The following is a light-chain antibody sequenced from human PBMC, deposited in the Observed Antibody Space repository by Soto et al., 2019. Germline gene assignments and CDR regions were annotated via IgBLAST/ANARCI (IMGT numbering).Light chain of an antibody. CDR1: QTITSY. V-gene: IGKV1-39*01. Sequence: DIQMTQSPSSMAASVGDRVTITCRASQTITSYLNWYQQKPGKAPKLLIYAATSLQSGVPSRFSGSGSGTDFTLTINGLQPEDFTTYYCQQSYSTPQTFGQGTTVDIK. J-gene: IGKJ1*01. CDR2: AAT. CDR3: QQSYSTPQT.